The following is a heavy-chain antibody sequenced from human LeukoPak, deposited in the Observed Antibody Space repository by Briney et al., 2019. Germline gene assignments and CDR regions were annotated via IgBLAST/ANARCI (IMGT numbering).Heavy chain of an antibody. J-gene: IGHJ1*01. CDR1: GFTFSSYA. Sequence: GGSLRLSCAASGFTFSSYAMSWVRQAPGKGLEWVSAINGSGGSTYYADSVKGRFTISRDNSKNTLYLQMNSLRAEDTAVYYCAIPVGATLYFQHWGQGTLVTVSS. D-gene: IGHD1-26*01. V-gene: IGHV3-23*01. CDR2: INGSGGST. CDR3: AIPVGATLYFQH.